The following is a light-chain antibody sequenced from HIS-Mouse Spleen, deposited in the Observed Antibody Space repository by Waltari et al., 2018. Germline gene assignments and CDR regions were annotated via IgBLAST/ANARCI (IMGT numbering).Light chain of an antibody. CDR2: DVS. CDR3: SSYTSSSTLVV. V-gene: IGLV2-14*03. Sequence: QSALTQPASVSGSPGQSITISCTGTSSDVGGYNYVSWYQQHPGKAPKLLIYDVSTPPPGVSNRFSGSKAGNTASLTSSVLQAEDEADYYCSSYTSSSTLVVFGGGTKLTVL. CDR1: SSDVGGYNY. J-gene: IGLJ2*01.